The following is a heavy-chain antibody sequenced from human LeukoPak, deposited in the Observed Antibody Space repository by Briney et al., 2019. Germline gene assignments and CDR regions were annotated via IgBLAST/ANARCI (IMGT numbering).Heavy chain of an antibody. D-gene: IGHD1-26*01. CDR2: IKQDGSEE. CDR3: ARGGTNLYSGSYPYDY. CDR1: GFTFSSYW. Sequence: GGSLRLSCAASGFTFSSYWMTWVRQAPGKGLEWVANIKQDGSEEYYIDSVKGRFTSSRDNAKNTLYLEMNSLRAEDTAVYYCARGGTNLYSGSYPYDYWGQETLVTVSS. V-gene: IGHV3-7*01. J-gene: IGHJ4*02.